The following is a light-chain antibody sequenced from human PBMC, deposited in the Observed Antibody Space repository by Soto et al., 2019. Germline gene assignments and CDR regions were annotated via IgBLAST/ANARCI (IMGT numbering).Light chain of an antibody. CDR3: RSYTSSSSCV. CDR2: DVS. CDR1: SSDVGAYNY. Sequence: QSVLTQPASVSGSPGQSITISCTGTSSDVGAYNYVSWYHQHPGKAHKLMIYDVSNRPSGVSNRFSGSKSGNTASLTISPLQAEDEADYYSRSYTSSSSCVFGSGSKVTVL. V-gene: IGLV2-14*01. J-gene: IGLJ1*01.